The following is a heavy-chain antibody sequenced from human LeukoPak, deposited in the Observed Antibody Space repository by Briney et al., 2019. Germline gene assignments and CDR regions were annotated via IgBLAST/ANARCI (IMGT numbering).Heavy chain of an antibody. D-gene: IGHD3-22*01. V-gene: IGHV1-2*02. CDR1: GYTFTGYY. J-gene: IGHJ4*02. Sequence: ASVKVSCKASGYTFTGYYMRWVRQAPGQGLEWVGWINPYSGGTKYAQKFQGRVTMTRDTSINTAYMELSSLRSEDMAVYYCARASYYYDSSGYLDYWGQGTLVTVSS. CDR2: INPYSGGT. CDR3: ARASYYYDSSGYLDY.